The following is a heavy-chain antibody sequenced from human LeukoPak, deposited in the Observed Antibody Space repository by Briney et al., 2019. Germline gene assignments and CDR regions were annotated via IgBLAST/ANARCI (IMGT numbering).Heavy chain of an antibody. D-gene: IGHD2-21*02. J-gene: IGHJ5*02. Sequence: ASVNVSYKASVYTFTGYYMHWVRQAAGQGREWMGWINPNSGGTNYAQKFQGRGTMTRDTSISTAYMELSRLRSGDTAVYYCASVGYCGGACYDNWFDPWGQGTLVTVSS. V-gene: IGHV1-2*02. CDR2: INPNSGGT. CDR3: ASVGYCGGACYDNWFDP. CDR1: VYTFTGYY.